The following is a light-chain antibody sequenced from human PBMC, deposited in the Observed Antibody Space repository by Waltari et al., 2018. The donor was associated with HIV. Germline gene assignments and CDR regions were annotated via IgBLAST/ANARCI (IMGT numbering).Light chain of an antibody. CDR1: QKISYRSTLNAS. V-gene: IGKV4-1*01. Sequence: DITLTQTPDSLAVSLGSRAAMNCKSNQKISYRSTLNASLDWYQQNPLQPPKLLSFCVSVRASGVPDRLTGSVSETDFTLTINSVQAEDVAVYFCQQYYDKPLTFGRGTKVEI. CDR2: CVS. CDR3: QQYYDKPLT. J-gene: IGKJ4*01.